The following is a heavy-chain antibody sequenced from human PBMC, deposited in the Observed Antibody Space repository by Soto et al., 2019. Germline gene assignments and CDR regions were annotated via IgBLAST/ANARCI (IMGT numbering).Heavy chain of an antibody. CDR1: GFTFSSCV. CDR3: ARASGYACDY. J-gene: IGHJ4*02. CDR2: ITSSSSYI. Sequence: GGSLRLSCETSGFTFSSCVMTWVRQAPGKGLEWVAVITSSSSYIYYADSVKGRFTISRDNAKNSLYLQMNSLRAEDTAVYYCARASGYACDYWGQGTLVTVSS. V-gene: IGHV3-21*01. D-gene: IGHD5-12*01.